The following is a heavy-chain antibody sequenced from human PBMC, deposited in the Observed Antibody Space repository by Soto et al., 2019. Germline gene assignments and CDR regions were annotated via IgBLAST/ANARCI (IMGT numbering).Heavy chain of an antibody. CDR3: ARRFGAGRITIFGVPRREKDYFDY. CDR1: GYSFTSYW. V-gene: IGHV5-51*01. Sequence: GESLKISCKGSGYSFTSYWIGWVRQMPGKGLEWMGIIYPGDSDTRYSPSFQGQVTISADKSISTAYLQWSSLKASDTAMYYCARRFGAGRITIFGVPRREKDYFDYWGQGTLVTVSS. J-gene: IGHJ4*02. D-gene: IGHD3-3*01. CDR2: IYPGDSDT.